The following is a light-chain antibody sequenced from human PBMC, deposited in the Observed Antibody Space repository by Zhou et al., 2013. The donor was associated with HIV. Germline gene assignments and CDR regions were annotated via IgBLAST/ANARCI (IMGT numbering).Light chain of an antibody. J-gene: IGKJ2*01. Sequence: DIQMTQSPSSLSASVGDRVTITCRASQHISDSLAWYQQKLGKAPKLLIYKASNLDTGVPSRFSGSGSGTEFTLTINRLHPEDFATYYCQQANRFPQTFGQGTKVEIK. V-gene: IGKV1-5*03. CDR2: KAS. CDR1: QHISDS. CDR3: QQANRFPQT.